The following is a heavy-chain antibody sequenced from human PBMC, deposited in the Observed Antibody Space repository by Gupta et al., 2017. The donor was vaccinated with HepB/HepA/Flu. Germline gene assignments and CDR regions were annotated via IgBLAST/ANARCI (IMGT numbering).Heavy chain of an antibody. V-gene: IGHV3-43*02. D-gene: IGHD3-22*01. CDR1: GFTFDAFA. CDR2: ISGDGSGT. CDR3: VRGRYSYDVSGTFDF. J-gene: IGHJ4*02. Sequence: DVQLLESGGGVLQPGGSRRLSCIASGFTFDAFALHWVRQRPGKGLEWVSVISGDGSGTYYADSVKGRFTISRDNSENSLFLQMNSLTIEDTALYYCVRGRYSYDVSGTFDFWGQGTLVTVSS.